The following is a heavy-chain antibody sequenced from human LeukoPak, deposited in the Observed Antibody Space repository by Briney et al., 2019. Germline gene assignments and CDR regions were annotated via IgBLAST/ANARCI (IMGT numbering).Heavy chain of an antibody. CDR3: ARLSIIGHMDTPMVGRRTYYFDY. D-gene: IGHD5-18*01. CDR1: GGSISSSSYY. V-gene: IGHV4-39*07. J-gene: IGHJ4*02. CDR2: IYYRGST. Sequence: SETLSLTCTVSGGSISSSSYYWGWIRQPPGKGLEWIGSIYYRGSTYYNPSLKSRVTISVDTSKNQFSLKLSSVTAADTAVYYCARLSIIGHMDTPMVGRRTYYFDYWGQGTLVTVSS.